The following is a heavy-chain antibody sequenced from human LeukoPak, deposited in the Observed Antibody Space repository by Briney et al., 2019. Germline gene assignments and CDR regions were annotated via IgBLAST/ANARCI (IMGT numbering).Heavy chain of an antibody. CDR1: GYTSTGYY. V-gene: IGHV1-2*02. CDR2: INPNSGGT. D-gene: IGHD3-16*02. CDR3: ATSFLTFGGVIVDY. J-gene: IGHJ4*02. Sequence: GASVKVSCKASGYTSTGYYMHWVRQAPGQGLEWMGWINPNSGGTNYAQKFQGRVTMTRDTSISTAYMELSRLRSDDTAVYYCATSFLTFGGVIVDYWGQGTLVTVSS.